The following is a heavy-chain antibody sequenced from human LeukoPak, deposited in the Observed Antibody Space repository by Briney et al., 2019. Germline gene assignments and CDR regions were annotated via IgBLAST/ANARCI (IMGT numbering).Heavy chain of an antibody. J-gene: IGHJ5*02. CDR3: ARSRAFNSGAFDP. Sequence: SETLSLTCTVSGASVSSASYWSWIRQPPGQGVEWIAHIYNGVNTNYNPSLKSRVTISVDTSKDQFSLRLNSVTAADTAVYYCARSRAFNSGAFDPWGQGSLVTVSS. CDR1: GASVSSASY. CDR2: IYNGVNT. V-gene: IGHV4-61*01. D-gene: IGHD1-26*01.